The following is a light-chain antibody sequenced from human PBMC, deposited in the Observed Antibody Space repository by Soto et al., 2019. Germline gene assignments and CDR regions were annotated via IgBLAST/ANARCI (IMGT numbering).Light chain of an antibody. V-gene: IGKV3-15*01. CDR3: QQYNNWPLT. CDR2: VAS. Sequence: EIVMTQSPATLSVSPGERATLSCGASQSVSSNLAWYQQKPGQAPRLLIYVASTRATGIPARFSGSGSGTEFTLTISSLQSEDFAVYYYQQYNNWPLTFGGGTKVEIK. J-gene: IGKJ4*01. CDR1: QSVSSN.